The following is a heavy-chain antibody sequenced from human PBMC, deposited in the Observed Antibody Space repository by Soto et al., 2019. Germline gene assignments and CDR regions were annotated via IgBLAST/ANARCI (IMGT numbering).Heavy chain of an antibody. CDR1: GFTFSSYS. CDR2: ISSSSSTI. D-gene: IGHD1-26*01. CDR3: ARAPQGTTPHVIYMDV. Sequence: GGSLRLSCAASGFTFSSYSMNWVRQAPGKGLEWVSYISSSSSTIYYADSVKGRFTISRDNAKNSLYLQMNSLRAEDTAVYYCARAPQGTTPHVIYMDVWGKGTTVTVSS. V-gene: IGHV3-48*01. J-gene: IGHJ6*03.